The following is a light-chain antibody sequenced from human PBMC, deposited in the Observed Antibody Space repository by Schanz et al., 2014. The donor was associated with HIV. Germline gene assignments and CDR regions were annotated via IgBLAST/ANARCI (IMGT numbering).Light chain of an antibody. J-gene: IGKJ4*01. Sequence: EFVLTQSPGTLSLSPGERAALSCRASQSVRSSYLAWYQQKPGQAPRLLIYDASNRAAGIPDRFSGTGSGTDFTLTISSLEPEDFAVYYCQYFGNSGGTFGGGTKVEIK. CDR3: QYFGNSGGT. CDR2: DAS. CDR1: QSVRSSY. V-gene: IGKV3-20*01.